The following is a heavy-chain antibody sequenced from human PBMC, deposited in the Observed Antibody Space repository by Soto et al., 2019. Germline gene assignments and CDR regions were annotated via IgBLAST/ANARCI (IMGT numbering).Heavy chain of an antibody. CDR3: ARERGWSGSYYSPHDEGRYFDY. J-gene: IGHJ4*02. CDR1: GGSVSSGSYY. Sequence: QVQLQESGPGLVKPSETLSLTCTVSGGSVSSGSYYWSWIRQPPGKGLEWIGYIYYSGSTNYNPSLKSRVTIAVDTSKNQFSLKLSSVTAADTAVYYCARERGWSGSYYSPHDEGRYFDYWGQGTLVTVSS. CDR2: IYYSGST. V-gene: IGHV4-61*01. D-gene: IGHD1-26*01.